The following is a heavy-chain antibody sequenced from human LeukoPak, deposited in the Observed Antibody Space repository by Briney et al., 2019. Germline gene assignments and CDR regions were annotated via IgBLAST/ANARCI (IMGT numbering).Heavy chain of an antibody. Sequence: PSETLSLNCSVPGGPINIYYWSWLRQPPGKGLEWNGNIYYSGSTNYNPSLKSRVTISVDTSKNQFFLKLSSVTAADTAVYYCARDWGPSGWYGGFDYWGQGTLVTVSS. CDR3: ARDWGPSGWYGGFDY. CDR2: IYYSGST. D-gene: IGHD2-15*01. CDR1: GGPINIYY. V-gene: IGHV4-59*01. J-gene: IGHJ4*02.